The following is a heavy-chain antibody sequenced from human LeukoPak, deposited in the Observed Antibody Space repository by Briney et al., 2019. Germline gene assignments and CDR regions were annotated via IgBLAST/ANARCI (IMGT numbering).Heavy chain of an antibody. CDR1: GGSISSGAYY. Sequence: SETLSLTCTVSGGSISSGAYYSSWVRPPPGRGLEWFGSLYYSGSTYYNPSLKSRVTISVATSKNQFSLKLSSVTAADTAVYYCARVLRTVTLLFDPWGQGTLVTVSS. CDR3: ARVLRTVTLLFDP. J-gene: IGHJ5*02. V-gene: IGHV4-30-4*08. D-gene: IGHD4-11*01. CDR2: LYYSGST.